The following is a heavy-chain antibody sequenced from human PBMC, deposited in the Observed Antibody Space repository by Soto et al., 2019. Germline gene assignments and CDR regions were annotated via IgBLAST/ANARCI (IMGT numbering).Heavy chain of an antibody. CDR2: IFPGDSDT. D-gene: IGHD1-20*01. CDR1: GYSFSSYW. Sequence: EVQLVQSGAEVKKPGESLRISCKGSGYSFSSYWIGWLRQMPGKGLEWMGMIFPGDSDTRYSPSSQGQVTISVDKSINTAYLQWSSLKASDTAMYYCARGTIPGTTGINAFDIWGQATVVTVSS. V-gene: IGHV5-51*03. J-gene: IGHJ3*02. CDR3: ARGTIPGTTGINAFDI.